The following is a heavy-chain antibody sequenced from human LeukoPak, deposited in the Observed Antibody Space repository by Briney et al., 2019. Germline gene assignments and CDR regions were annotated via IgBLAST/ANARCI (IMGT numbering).Heavy chain of an antibody. J-gene: IGHJ6*04. CDR2: ISAYNGNT. V-gene: IGHV1-18*01. CDR3: AAEADPYYYGSGHLGV. D-gene: IGHD3-10*01. CDR1: GYTFTSYG. Sequence: ASVKVSCKASGYTFTSYGISWVRQAPGQGLEWMGWISAYNGNTNYAQKLQGRVTMTTDTSTSTAYMELSSLRSEDTAVYYCAAEADPYYYGSGHLGVWGKGTTVTISS.